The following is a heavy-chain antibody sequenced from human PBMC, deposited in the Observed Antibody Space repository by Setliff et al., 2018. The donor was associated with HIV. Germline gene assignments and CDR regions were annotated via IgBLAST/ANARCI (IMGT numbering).Heavy chain of an antibody. CDR2: IYTTGST. CDR1: GGSISSYY. CDR3: ARDRGQWLPTGWFDP. J-gene: IGHJ5*02. D-gene: IGHD6-19*01. Sequence: PSETLSLTCTVSGGSISSYYWSWIRQPAGKGLEWIGRIYTTGSTNYNPSLKSRVTMSVDTSKNKFSMKLNSVTAADTAVYYCARDRGQWLPTGWFDPWGRGTLVTVSS. V-gene: IGHV4-4*07.